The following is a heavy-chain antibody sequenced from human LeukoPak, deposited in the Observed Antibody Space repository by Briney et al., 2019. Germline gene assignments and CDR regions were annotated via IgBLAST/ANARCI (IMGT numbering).Heavy chain of an antibody. Sequence: PSETLSLTCTVSGGSISSYYWSWIRQPPGKGLEWIGYIYYSGSTNYNPSLKSRLTISVDASKNQFSLKLSSVTATDTAVYYCARGRGSGYHDYWGQGTLVTVSS. J-gene: IGHJ4*02. D-gene: IGHD3-10*01. CDR1: GGSISSYY. CDR3: ARGRGSGYHDY. V-gene: IGHV4-59*08. CDR2: IYYSGST.